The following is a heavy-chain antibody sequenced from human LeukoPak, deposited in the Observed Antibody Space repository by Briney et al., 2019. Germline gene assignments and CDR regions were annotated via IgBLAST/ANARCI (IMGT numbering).Heavy chain of an antibody. J-gene: IGHJ4*02. CDR3: ARFGSGWYYFDH. CDR2: INHSGST. CDR1: GGSFSGYY. D-gene: IGHD6-19*01. Sequence: SETPSLTCAVYGGSFSGYYWSWIRQPPGKGLEWIGEINHSGSTNYNPSLKSRVTISVDTSKNQFSLKLSSVTAADTAVYYCARFGSGWYYFDHWGQGTLVTVSS. V-gene: IGHV4-34*01.